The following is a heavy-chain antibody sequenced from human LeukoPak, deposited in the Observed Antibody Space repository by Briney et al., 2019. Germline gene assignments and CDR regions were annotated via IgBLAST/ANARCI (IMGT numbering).Heavy chain of an antibody. J-gene: IGHJ6*04. CDR3: AKSWRSYDSSTSYYAFDL. CDR1: GFTFSSYA. Sequence: GGSLRLSCAASGFTFSSYAMSWVRQAPGKGLEWVSSIRGRTYYADYAKGRFSISRDDSKNTLYLQMNSLGAEDTAVYYCAKSWRSYDSSTSYYAFDLWGKGTTVTVSS. V-gene: IGHV3-23*01. CDR2: SIRGRT. D-gene: IGHD3-22*01.